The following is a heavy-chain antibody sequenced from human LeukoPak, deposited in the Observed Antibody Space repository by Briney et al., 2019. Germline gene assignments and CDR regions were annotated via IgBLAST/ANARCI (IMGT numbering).Heavy chain of an antibody. D-gene: IGHD6-13*01. CDR1: GYTFSSHD. CDR2: MNPNSGNT. Sequence: ASVKVSCKASGYTFSSHDINWVRQATGQGLEWMGWMNPNSGNTGYAQKFQGRVTITRNTSISTAYMELSSLRSEDTAVYYCARGAAAGAFDIWGQGTMVTVSS. V-gene: IGHV1-8*03. J-gene: IGHJ3*02. CDR3: ARGAAAGAFDI.